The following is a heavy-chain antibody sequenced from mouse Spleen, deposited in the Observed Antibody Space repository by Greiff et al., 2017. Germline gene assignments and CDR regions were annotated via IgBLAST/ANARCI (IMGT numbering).Heavy chain of an antibody. CDR2: INPNNGGT. V-gene: IGHV1-18*01. CDR3: ARGVEGY. J-gene: IGHJ2*01. CDR1: GYTFTDYN. Sequence: VQLKESGPELVKPGASVKIPCKASGYTFTDYNMDWVKQSHGKSLEWIGDINPNNGGTIYNQKFKGKATLTVDKSSSTAYMELRSLTSEDTAVYYCARGVEGYWGQGTTLTVSS.